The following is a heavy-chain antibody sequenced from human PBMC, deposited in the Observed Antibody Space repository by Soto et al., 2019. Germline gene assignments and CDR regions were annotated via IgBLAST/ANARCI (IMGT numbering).Heavy chain of an antibody. V-gene: IGHV3-11*03. CDR3: ARGVRYYSSEKPANFDY. CDR1: GFIFSDYY. J-gene: IGHJ4*02. D-gene: IGHD2-21*01. CDR2: ISVSSTYA. Sequence: QVQLLESGGGLVKPGGSLRLSCVASGFIFSDYYMSWIRQAPGKGLECVAYISVSSTYANYADSVEGRLTISRDNAENSLFLQMSSLRVEDSAVYFCARGVRYYSSEKPANFDYWGQGALVTVSS.